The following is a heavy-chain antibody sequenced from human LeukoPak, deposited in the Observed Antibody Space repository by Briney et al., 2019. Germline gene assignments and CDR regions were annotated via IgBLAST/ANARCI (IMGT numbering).Heavy chain of an antibody. CDR3: ARSGYSSGWSFDY. V-gene: IGHV1-3*01. D-gene: IGHD6-19*01. CDR1: GYTFTSYA. Sequence: ASVKVSCKASGYTFTSYAMHWVRQAPGQRLEWMGWINAGNGNTKYSQKFQGRVTITRDASASTAYMELSSLRSEDTAVYYCARSGYSSGWSFDYWGQGTLVTVSS. CDR2: INAGNGNT. J-gene: IGHJ4*02.